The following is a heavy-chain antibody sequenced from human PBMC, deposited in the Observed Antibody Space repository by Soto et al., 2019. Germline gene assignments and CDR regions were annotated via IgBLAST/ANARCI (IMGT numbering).Heavy chain of an antibody. CDR2: ISGSGGRT. CDR3: AKARREDDILSYFDY. V-gene: IGHV3-23*01. CDR1: GFTFSSYA. Sequence: EVQLLESGGGLVQPGGSLRLSCAASGFTFSSYAMTWVRQAPGKGLEWVSGISGSGGRTYYADSVKGRFTISRDNSKNTLYLQMNSLRAEDTAVYYCAKARREDDILSYFDYWGQGTLVTVSS. J-gene: IGHJ4*02. D-gene: IGHD3-9*01.